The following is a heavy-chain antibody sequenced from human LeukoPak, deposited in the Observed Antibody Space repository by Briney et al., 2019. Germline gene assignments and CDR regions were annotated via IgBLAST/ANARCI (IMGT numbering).Heavy chain of an antibody. CDR2: IWYNGSNQ. CDR1: GFTFSFYA. J-gene: IGHJ4*02. Sequence: GGSLRLSCAASGFTFSFYAMSWVRQAPGKGLEWVATIWYNGSNQYYADSVKGRFTISRDNSKNTLFLQLNSLRAEDTAVYYCARAPGVRGLIIMGGFDYWGQGTLVIVSS. V-gene: IGHV3-33*08. CDR3: ARAPGVRGLIIMGGFDY. D-gene: IGHD3-10*02.